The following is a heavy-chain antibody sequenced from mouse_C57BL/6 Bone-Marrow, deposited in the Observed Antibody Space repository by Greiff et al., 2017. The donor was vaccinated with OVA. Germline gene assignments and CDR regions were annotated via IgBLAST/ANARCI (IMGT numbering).Heavy chain of an antibody. V-gene: IGHV1-80*01. Sequence: QVQLQQSGAELVKPGASVKISCKASGYAFSSYWMNWVKQRPGKGLEWIGQLYPGDGDTNYNGKFKGKATLTADKSSSTAYMQLSSLTSEDSAVYFCANFYYYGRVDYWGQGTSVTVSS. CDR2: LYPGDGDT. CDR1: GYAFSSYW. D-gene: IGHD1-1*01. J-gene: IGHJ4*01. CDR3: ANFYYYGRVDY.